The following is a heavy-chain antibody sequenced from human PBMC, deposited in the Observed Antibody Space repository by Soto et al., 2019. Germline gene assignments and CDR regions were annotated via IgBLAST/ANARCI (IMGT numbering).Heavy chain of an antibody. CDR1: GFTFSSYG. CDR3: AKERYSSGWSEAYYFDY. V-gene: IGHV3-30*18. Sequence: PGGSLRLSCAASGFTFSSYGMHWVRQAPGKGLEWVAVISYDGSNKYYADSVKGRFTISRDNSKNTLYLQMNSLRAEDTAVYYCAKERYSSGWSEAYYFDYWGQGTLVTVSS. CDR2: ISYDGSNK. J-gene: IGHJ4*02. D-gene: IGHD6-19*01.